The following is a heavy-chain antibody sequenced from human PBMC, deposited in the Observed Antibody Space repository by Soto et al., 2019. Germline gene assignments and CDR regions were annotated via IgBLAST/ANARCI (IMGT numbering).Heavy chain of an antibody. CDR2: MNPNSGNT. V-gene: IGHV1-8*01. CDR3: AREGLYGSIQDNTFDI. Sequence: QVQLVQSGAEVKRSGASVRISCKASGYTFNRHDINWVRQATGQGPEWIGWMNPNSGNTGYAQKFQGRVTMTRDSTITTAYMDLISLTSEDTDIYYGAREGLYGSIQDNTFDIWGQGKMVSVSS. J-gene: IGHJ3*02. D-gene: IGHD6-19*01. CDR1: GYTFNRHD.